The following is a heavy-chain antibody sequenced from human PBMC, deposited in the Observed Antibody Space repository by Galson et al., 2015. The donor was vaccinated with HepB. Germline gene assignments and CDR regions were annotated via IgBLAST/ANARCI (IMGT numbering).Heavy chain of an antibody. J-gene: IGHJ4*02. Sequence: SCAASGFPFSNYAMSWVRQAPGKGLEWVSTITGSSDTTNYADSVKGRFTISRDNSKNTLYLQMNSLRAEDTAIYYCVNRRVDIRGVWDQGTLVTVSS. CDR3: VNRRVDIRGV. D-gene: IGHD3-10*01. CDR1: GFPFSNYA. CDR2: ITGSSDTT. V-gene: IGHV3-23*01.